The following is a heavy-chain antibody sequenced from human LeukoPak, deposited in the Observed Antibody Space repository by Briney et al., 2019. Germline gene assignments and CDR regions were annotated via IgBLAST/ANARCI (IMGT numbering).Heavy chain of an antibody. CDR3: ARVLSGFGSYDYVWGSYRYRYYFDY. CDR2: INHSGST. Sequence: PSETLSLTCAVYGGSFSGYYWSWIRQPPGKGLEWIGEINHSGSTNYNPSLKSRVTISVDTSKNQFSLKLSSVTAADTAVYYCARVLSGFGSYDYVWGSYRYRYYFDYWGQGTLGTVSS. V-gene: IGHV4-34*01. D-gene: IGHD3-16*02. CDR1: GGSFSGYY. J-gene: IGHJ4*02.